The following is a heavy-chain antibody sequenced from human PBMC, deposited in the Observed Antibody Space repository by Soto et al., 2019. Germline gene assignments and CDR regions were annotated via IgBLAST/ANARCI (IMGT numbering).Heavy chain of an antibody. Sequence: ASVKVSCKASGFTFTSSAVQWVRQARGQRLEWIGWIVVGSGNTNYAQKFQERVTITRDMSTSTAYMELSSLRSEDTAVYYCAADLGGGSGSYWVRTYYYYYGMDVWGQGTTVTVSS. CDR1: GFTFTSSA. CDR2: IVVGSGNT. CDR3: AADLGGGSGSYWVRTYYYYYGMDV. V-gene: IGHV1-58*01. D-gene: IGHD1-26*01. J-gene: IGHJ6*02.